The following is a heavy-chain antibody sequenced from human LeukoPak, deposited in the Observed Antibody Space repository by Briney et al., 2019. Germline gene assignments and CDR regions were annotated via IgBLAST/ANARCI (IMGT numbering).Heavy chain of an antibody. J-gene: IGHJ4*02. Sequence: SETLSLTCTVSGGSVSSYYWSWIRQPAGKGLEWIGRIYVSGNTKYSPSLKSRVTMSLDTSKNQFSLKLSSVTAADTAVYFCARGVLWFGESSHHFDYWGQGTLVTVSS. D-gene: IGHD3-10*01. CDR3: ARGVLWFGESSHHFDY. CDR2: IYVSGNT. CDR1: GGSVSSYY. V-gene: IGHV4-4*07.